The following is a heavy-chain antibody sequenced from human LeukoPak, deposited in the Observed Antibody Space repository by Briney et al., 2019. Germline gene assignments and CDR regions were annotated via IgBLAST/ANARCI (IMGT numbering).Heavy chain of an antibody. Sequence: GGSLGLSCAASGFTFSSYWMHWVRQAPGKGLVWDSRINSDGSSTSYADSVKGRFTISRDNAKNTLYLQMNSLRAEDTAVYYCARDPHMVGAPDYFDYWGQGTLVTVSS. CDR2: INSDGSST. V-gene: IGHV3-74*01. CDR1: GFTFSSYW. D-gene: IGHD1-26*01. CDR3: ARDPHMVGAPDYFDY. J-gene: IGHJ4*02.